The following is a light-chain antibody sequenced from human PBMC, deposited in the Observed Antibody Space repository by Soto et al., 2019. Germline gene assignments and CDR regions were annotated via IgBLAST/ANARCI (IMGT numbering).Light chain of an antibody. CDR2: EAS. J-gene: IGKJ2*01. V-gene: IGKV1-5*03. Sequence: DIQMTQSPSTLSASVGDRVTITCRASQSISRWLAWYQQKPGTAPKLLIYEASTLKSGVPSRFSGSRSGTEFTLNVSSLQPDDFATYYCQQYNDSFPYTFGQGTKLEIK. CDR3: QQYNDSFPYT. CDR1: QSISRW.